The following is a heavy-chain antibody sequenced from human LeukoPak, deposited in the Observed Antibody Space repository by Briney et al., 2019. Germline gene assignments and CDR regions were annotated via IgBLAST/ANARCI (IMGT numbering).Heavy chain of an antibody. CDR1: GGSFSGYY. V-gene: IGHV4-34*01. CDR3: ARGGERVTAGTIGGGPRRYYYYYMDV. J-gene: IGHJ6*03. Sequence: SETLSLTCAVYGGSFSGYYWSWIRQPPGKGLEWIGEINHSGSTNYNPSPKSRVTISVDTSKNQFSLKLSSVTAADTAVYYCARGGERVTAGTIGGGPRRYYYYYMDVWGKGTTVTVSS. D-gene: IGHD1-1*01. CDR2: INHSGST.